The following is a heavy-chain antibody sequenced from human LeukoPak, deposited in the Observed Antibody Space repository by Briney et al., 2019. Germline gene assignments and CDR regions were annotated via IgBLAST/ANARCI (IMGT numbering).Heavy chain of an antibody. CDR3: ARDRGGRGLLGY. J-gene: IGHJ4*02. V-gene: IGHV3-21*01. CDR1: GFTFSSYS. CDR2: ISSSSSYI. Sequence: SGGSLRLSCAASGFTFSSYSMNWVRQAPGKGLEWVSSISSSSSYIYYADSVKGRFTISRDNAKNSLYLQMNSLRAEDTAVYYCARDRGGRGLLGYWGQGTLVTVSS. D-gene: IGHD1-26*01.